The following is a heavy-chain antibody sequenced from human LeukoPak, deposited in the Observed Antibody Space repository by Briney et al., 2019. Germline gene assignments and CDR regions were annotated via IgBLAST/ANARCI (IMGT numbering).Heavy chain of an antibody. J-gene: IGHJ6*03. CDR2: ISSSSSYI. V-gene: IGHV3-21*01. CDR1: GFTFSSYS. CDR3: ARVYSSSWYSGYLYMDV. D-gene: IGHD6-13*01. Sequence: KPGGSLRLSCAASGFTFSSYSMNWVRQAPGKGLEWVSSISSSSSYIYYADSVKGRSTISRDNAKQLLYLQMSRLRAEDTAVYYCARVYSSSWYSGYLYMDVWGKGTTVTVSS.